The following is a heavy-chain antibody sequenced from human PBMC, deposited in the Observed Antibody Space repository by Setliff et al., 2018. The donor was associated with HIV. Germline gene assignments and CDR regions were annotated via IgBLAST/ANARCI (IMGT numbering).Heavy chain of an antibody. V-gene: IGHV1-2*02. CDR3: ARDTSATIRPLFDY. D-gene: IGHD5-12*01. CDR2: INPNTGGT. Sequence: ASVKVSCKASGYTFTDYYMHWVRQAPGQGLEWMGWINPNTGGTRYTQKFQGRVTMTRDTSINTAYMELRDLIFDDTAVYFCARDTSATIRPLFDYWGQGTPVTVSS. J-gene: IGHJ4*02. CDR1: GYTFTDYY.